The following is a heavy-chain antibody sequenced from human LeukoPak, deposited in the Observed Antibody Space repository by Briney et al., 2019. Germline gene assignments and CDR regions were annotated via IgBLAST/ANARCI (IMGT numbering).Heavy chain of an antibody. CDR3: ARGSDFGDY. J-gene: IGHJ4*02. CDR2: IYYSGST. CDR1: RDSISIYY. V-gene: IGHV4-59*01. Sequence: SETLSLTCTVSRDSISIYYWSWIRQPPGKGLEWIGYIYYSGSTNYNPSLKGRVTMSVDTSKNQFSLRLSSVTAADTAVYYCARGSDFGDYWGQGTLVTVSS. D-gene: IGHD4-17*01.